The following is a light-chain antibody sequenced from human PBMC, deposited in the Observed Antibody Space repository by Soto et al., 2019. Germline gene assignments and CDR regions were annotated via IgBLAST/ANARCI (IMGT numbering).Light chain of an antibody. CDR2: DVS. CDR1: SSDVGGYNY. Sequence: QSALTQPRSVSGSPGQSVAISCTGTSSDVGGYNYVSWYQQHSGKAPKLMIYDVSKRPSGVPDRFSGSKSGNTASLTISGLQAEDEADYYCCSYAGSNYVFGTGTKVTVL. J-gene: IGLJ1*01. V-gene: IGLV2-11*01. CDR3: CSYAGSNYV.